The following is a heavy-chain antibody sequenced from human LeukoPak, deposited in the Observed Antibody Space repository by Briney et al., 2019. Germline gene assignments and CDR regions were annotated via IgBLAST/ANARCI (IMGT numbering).Heavy chain of an antibody. D-gene: IGHD1-1*01. CDR3: ARGGLNALEAFDI. V-gene: IGHV3-74*01. Sequence: GGSLRLSCAASGFSFSSYWMHWVRQAPGKGLVWVSRINGDGSSTRYADSVKGRFAISRDNAKNTLYLQMNSLRAEDTAVYYCARGGLNALEAFDIWGQGTLVTVCS. CDR1: GFSFSSYW. J-gene: IGHJ3*02. CDR2: INGDGSST.